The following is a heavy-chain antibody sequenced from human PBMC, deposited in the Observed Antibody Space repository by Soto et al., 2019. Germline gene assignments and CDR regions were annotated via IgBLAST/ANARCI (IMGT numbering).Heavy chain of an antibody. CDR3: AKGGSSSWYYYYYGMDV. CDR2: ISWNSGSI. D-gene: IGHD6-6*01. Sequence: SLRLSCAASGFTFDDYAMHWVRQAPGKGLEWVSGISWNSGSIGYADSVKGRFTISRDNAKNSLYLQMNSLRAEDTALYYCAKGGSSSWYYYYYGMDVWGQGTTVTVSS. J-gene: IGHJ6*02. V-gene: IGHV3-9*01. CDR1: GFTFDDYA.